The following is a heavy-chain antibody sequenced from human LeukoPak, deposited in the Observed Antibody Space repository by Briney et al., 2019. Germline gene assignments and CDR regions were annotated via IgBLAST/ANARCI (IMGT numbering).Heavy chain of an antibody. J-gene: IGHJ6*03. CDR1: GGSISSYY. CDR2: IYTSGST. D-gene: IGHD1-7*01. Sequence: SETLSLTCTVSGGSISSYYWNWIRQPAGKGLEWIGRIYTSGSTNYNPPLKSRVTMSVDTSKNQFSLKLSSVTAADTAVYYCARGISGTTRLGFTYYYYYMDVWGKGTTATVSS. V-gene: IGHV4-4*07. CDR3: ARGISGTTRLGFTYYYYYMDV.